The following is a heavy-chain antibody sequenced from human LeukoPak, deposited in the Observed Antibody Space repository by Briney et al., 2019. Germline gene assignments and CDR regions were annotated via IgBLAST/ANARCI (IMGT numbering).Heavy chain of an antibody. CDR1: GGSFSGYN. D-gene: IGHD3-10*01. CDR3: ASLMVRGVMRRDY. CDR2: INHSRST. J-gene: IGHJ4*02. Sequence: PSETLSLTCAVYGGSFSGYNWSWIRQPPGKGLEWIGEINHSRSTNYNPSLKRRVTISVDTSKNQFSLKLSSVTAGDTVVYDCASLMVRGVMRRDYWGEGTLVSVSS. V-gene: IGHV4-34*01.